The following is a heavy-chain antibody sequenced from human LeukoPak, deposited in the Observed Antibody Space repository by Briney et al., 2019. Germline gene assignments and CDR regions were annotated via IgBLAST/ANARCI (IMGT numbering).Heavy chain of an antibody. CDR2: INHSGST. V-gene: IGHV4-34*01. D-gene: IGHD2-2*01. Sequence: SETLPLTCAVYGGSFSGYYWSWIRQPPGKGLEWIEEINHSGSTNYNPSLKSRVTMSVDTSKNQFSLKLSSVTAADTAVYYCARGRRYYANSYDYWGQGTLVTVSS. CDR3: ARGRRYYANSYDY. CDR1: GGSFSGYY. J-gene: IGHJ4*02.